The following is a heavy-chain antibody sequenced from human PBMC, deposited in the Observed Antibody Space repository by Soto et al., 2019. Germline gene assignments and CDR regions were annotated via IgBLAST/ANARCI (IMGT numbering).Heavy chain of an antibody. CDR2: IIPIFGTA. V-gene: IGHV1-69*13. CDR1: GGTFSSYA. D-gene: IGHD3-10*01. Sequence: SVKVSCKASGGTFSSYAISWLRQAPGQGLEWMGGIIPIFGTANYAQKFQGRVTITADESTSTAYMELSSLRSEDTAVYYCARAASGDYYYYYGMDVWGQGTTVTVSS. CDR3: ARAASGDYYYYYGMDV. J-gene: IGHJ6*02.